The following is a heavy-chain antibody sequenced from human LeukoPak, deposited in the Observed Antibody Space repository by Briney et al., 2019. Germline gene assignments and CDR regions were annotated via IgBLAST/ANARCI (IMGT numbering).Heavy chain of an antibody. V-gene: IGHV4-39*01. Sequence: SETLSLTCTVSGGSISSSSYYWGWIRQPPGKGLEWIGSIYYSGSAYYNPSLKSRVTISVDTSKKQFSLKLSSVTAADTAVYYCARRDMATACFDYWGQGTLVTVSS. J-gene: IGHJ4*02. CDR3: ARRDMATACFDY. D-gene: IGHD5-24*01. CDR2: IYYSGSA. CDR1: GGSISSSSYY.